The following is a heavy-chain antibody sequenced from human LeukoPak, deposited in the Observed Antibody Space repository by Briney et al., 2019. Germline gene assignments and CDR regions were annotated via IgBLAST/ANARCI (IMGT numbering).Heavy chain of an antibody. CDR1: GFTFSNYW. D-gene: IGHD6-19*01. Sequence: GGPLRLSCEASGFTFSNYWMSWVRQPPGKGLEWVANIKEDGSEKDYVDSVKGRFTISRDNAKNSLYLQMNSLRAEDTAVYYCARDGYSSGWYAFDYWGQGTLVTVSS. V-gene: IGHV3-7*01. CDR2: IKEDGSEK. CDR3: ARDGYSSGWYAFDY. J-gene: IGHJ4*02.